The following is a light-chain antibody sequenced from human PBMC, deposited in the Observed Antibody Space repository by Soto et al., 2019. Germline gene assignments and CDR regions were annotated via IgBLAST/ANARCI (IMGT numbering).Light chain of an antibody. V-gene: IGKV3-20*01. CDR2: GAS. CDR1: QSVSSDY. Sequence: EIVLTQSPGTLSLSPGDRATLSCRASQSVSSDYLAWYQQKPGQAPRLLIYGASRGAAGSPDRFSGSGSGKDFTLTISRLEPEDFAVYFCQQYGRSPMFTFGQGTKLEVK. J-gene: IGKJ2*01. CDR3: QQYGRSPMFT.